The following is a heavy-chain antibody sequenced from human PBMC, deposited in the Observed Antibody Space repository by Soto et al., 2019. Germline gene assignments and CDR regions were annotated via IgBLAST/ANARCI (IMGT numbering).Heavy chain of an antibody. V-gene: IGHV3-21*01. CDR2: ISSSSSYI. CDR1: GFTFSSYS. J-gene: IGHJ4*02. Sequence: XGSLQLSFAASGFTFSSYSMNWVRQAPGKGLEWVSSISSSSSYIYYADSVKGRFTISRDNAKNSLYLQMNSLRAEDTAVYYCARRRGYCSSTSCPPIDYWGQGTLVTVSS. CDR3: ARRRGYCSSTSCPPIDY. D-gene: IGHD2-2*01.